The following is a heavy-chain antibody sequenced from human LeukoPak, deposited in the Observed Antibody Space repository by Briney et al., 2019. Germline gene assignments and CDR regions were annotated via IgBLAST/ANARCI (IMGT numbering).Heavy chain of an antibody. CDR1: GFTFSSYW. J-gene: IGHJ4*02. D-gene: IGHD1-14*01. V-gene: IGHV3-74*01. Sequence: GGSLRLSCAASGFTFSSYWMHWVRQAPGRGLVWVSRINGDGSSTSYADSVKGRFSISRDNTRNTVYMQMNSLRAEDTAVYYCTRGGGTSDYWGQGTLVTVSS. CDR2: INGDGSST. CDR3: TRGGGTSDY.